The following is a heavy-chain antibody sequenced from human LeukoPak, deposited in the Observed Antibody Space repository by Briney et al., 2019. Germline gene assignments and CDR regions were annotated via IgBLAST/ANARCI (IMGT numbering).Heavy chain of an antibody. Sequence: SQTLSLTCTVSGGSISSGDYYWSWIRQPPGKGLEWIGYIYYSGSTYYNPSLKSRVTISVDTSKNQFSLKLSSVTAADTAVYYCARYSGSYRYNWFDPRGQGTLVTVSS. CDR2: IYYSGST. V-gene: IGHV4-30-4*08. CDR3: ARYSGSYRYNWFDP. D-gene: IGHD1-26*01. J-gene: IGHJ5*02. CDR1: GGSISSGDYY.